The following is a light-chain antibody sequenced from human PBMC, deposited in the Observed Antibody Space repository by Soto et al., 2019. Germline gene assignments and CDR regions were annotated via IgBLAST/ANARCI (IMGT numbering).Light chain of an antibody. CDR1: SSVVGSYNL. Sequence: QSVLTQPSSVSGSPGQSITISCTVTSSVVGSYNLVSWYQQHPGKAPKLMIYEVSKRPSGVSNRFSGSKSGNTASLTISGLQAEDEADYYCCSYAGSSTSLVFGTGTKVTFL. J-gene: IGLJ1*01. CDR3: CSYAGSSTSLV. V-gene: IGLV2-23*02. CDR2: EVS.